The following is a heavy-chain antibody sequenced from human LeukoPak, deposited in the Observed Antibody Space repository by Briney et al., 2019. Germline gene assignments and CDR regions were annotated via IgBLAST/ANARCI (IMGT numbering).Heavy chain of an antibody. Sequence: GGSLRLSCTASGFTFNSYTFNWVRQAPGKGLEWVSSISTSHSYIYYADSVKGRFTISRDNAKNSLYLQMNSLRAEDTAVYYCAELGITMIGGVWGKGTTVTISS. CDR2: ISTSHSYI. D-gene: IGHD3-10*02. V-gene: IGHV3-21*01. CDR3: AELGITMIGGV. CDR1: GFTFNSYT. J-gene: IGHJ6*04.